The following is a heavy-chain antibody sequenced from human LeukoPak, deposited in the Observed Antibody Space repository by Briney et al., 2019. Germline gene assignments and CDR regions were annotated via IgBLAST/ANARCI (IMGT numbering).Heavy chain of an antibody. V-gene: IGHV1-69*04. CDR1: GGTFSSYA. J-gene: IGHJ4*02. Sequence: ASVKVSCKASGGTFSSYAISWVRQAPGQGLEWMGRIIPILGIANYAQKFQGRVTITADESTSTAYMELSSLRSEDTAVYYCARDSARPWELLNFDYWGQGTLVTVSS. CDR2: IIPILGIA. CDR3: ARDSARPWELLNFDY. D-gene: IGHD1-26*01.